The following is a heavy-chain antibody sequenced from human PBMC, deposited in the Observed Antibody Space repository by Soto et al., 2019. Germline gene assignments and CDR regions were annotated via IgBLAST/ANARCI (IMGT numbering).Heavy chain of an antibody. D-gene: IGHD1-1*01. V-gene: IGHV4-38-2*02. Sequence: SETLSLTCNVSGFAISRGYYWSWVRQPPGKGLEWIGSIYPSVSSYHNPSLESRPTLSIDTSKNQFTLKLASVTAADTALYYCAREKVGTTFFDNWGQGTQVTVS. CDR1: GFAISRGYY. CDR2: IYPSVSS. CDR3: AREKVGTTFFDN. J-gene: IGHJ4*02.